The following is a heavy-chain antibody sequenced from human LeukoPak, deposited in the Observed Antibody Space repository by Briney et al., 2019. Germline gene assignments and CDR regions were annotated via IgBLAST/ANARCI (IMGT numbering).Heavy chain of an antibody. Sequence: SETLSLTCTVSGGSISSYYWSWIRQPPGKGLEWIGYIYYSGSTYYNPSLKSRVTISVDTSKNQFSLKLSSVTAADTAVYYCARVDSTYYYDNWFDPWGQGTLVTVSS. V-gene: IGHV4-59*12. CDR2: IYYSGST. CDR1: GGSISSYY. CDR3: ARVDSTYYYDNWFDP. D-gene: IGHD3-22*01. J-gene: IGHJ5*02.